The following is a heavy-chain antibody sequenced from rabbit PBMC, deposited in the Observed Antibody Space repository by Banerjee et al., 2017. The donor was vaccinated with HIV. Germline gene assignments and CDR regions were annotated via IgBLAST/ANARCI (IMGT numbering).Heavy chain of an antibody. CDR2: IYAGSSGST. J-gene: IGHJ4*01. CDR1: AFSFSGSYW. V-gene: IGHV1S45*01. D-gene: IGHD1-1*01. Sequence: QEQLEESGGDLVKPEGSLTLTCTASAFSFSGSYWICWVRQAPGKGLEWIACIYAGSSGSTYYASWAKGRFTISKTSSTTVTLQMTSLTAADTATYFCARRSSSSGWNFNLWGPGTLVTVS. CDR3: ARRSSSSGWNFNL.